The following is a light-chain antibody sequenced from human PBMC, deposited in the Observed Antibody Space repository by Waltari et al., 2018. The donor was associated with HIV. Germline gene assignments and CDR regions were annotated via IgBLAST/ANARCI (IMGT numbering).Light chain of an antibody. Sequence: SSELTQDPSVSVALGRTVTITCQGDSLRVYYAAWYQQKPGQAPVLVIYGHNDRPSGIPGRFSGSRSGNTASLIITGAQAEDEADYYCISRVISGYHVVFGGGTRVTVV. CDR3: ISRVISGYHVV. V-gene: IGLV3-19*01. J-gene: IGLJ2*01. CDR2: GHN. CDR1: SLRVYY.